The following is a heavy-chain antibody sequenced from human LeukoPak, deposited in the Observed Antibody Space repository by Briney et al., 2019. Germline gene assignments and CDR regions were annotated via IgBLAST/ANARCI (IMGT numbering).Heavy chain of an antibody. Sequence: SETLSLTCTVSGVSISNYYWSWIRQPPGKGLEWFGYIYYSGNTNYNPSLKSRVTISVDTSNNQFFLRLRSVTAADTAVYYCARLSRSQPYYFDYWGQGALVTVSS. D-gene: IGHD2-2*01. CDR3: ARLSRSQPYYFDY. CDR1: GVSISNYY. CDR2: IYYSGNT. V-gene: IGHV4-59*01. J-gene: IGHJ4*02.